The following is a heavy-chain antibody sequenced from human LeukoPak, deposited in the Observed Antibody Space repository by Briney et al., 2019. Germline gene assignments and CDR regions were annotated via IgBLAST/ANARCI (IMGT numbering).Heavy chain of an antibody. Sequence: SETLSLTCAVYGGSFSGYYWSWIRQPPGKGLEWIGEINHSGSTNYNPSLNSRVTISVDTSKNQFSLKLSSVTAADTAVYYCARGPYYDFWSGQSISYYYYYGMDVWGQGATVTVSS. CDR3: ARGPYYDFWSGQSISYYYYYGMDV. J-gene: IGHJ6*02. V-gene: IGHV4-34*01. D-gene: IGHD3-3*01. CDR2: INHSGST. CDR1: GGSFSGYY.